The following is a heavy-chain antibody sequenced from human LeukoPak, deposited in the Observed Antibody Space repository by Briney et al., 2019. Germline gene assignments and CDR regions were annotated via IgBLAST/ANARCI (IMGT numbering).Heavy chain of an antibody. CDR3: ARDEAFDI. CDR1: GGSFSGHY. J-gene: IGHJ3*02. Sequence: SETLSLTCAVYGGSFSGHYWSWIRQPPGKGLEWIGEINHSGSTNYNPSLKSRVTISVDTSKNQFSLKLSSVTAADTAVYYCARDEAFDIWGQGTMVTVSS. CDR2: INHSGST. V-gene: IGHV4-34*01.